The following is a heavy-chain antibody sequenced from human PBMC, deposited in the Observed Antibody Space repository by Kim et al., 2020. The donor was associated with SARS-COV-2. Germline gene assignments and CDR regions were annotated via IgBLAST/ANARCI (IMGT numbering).Heavy chain of an antibody. CDR2: IYSGGSST. V-gene: IGHV3-23*03. Sequence: GGSLRLSCAASGFTFSSYAMSWVRQAPGKGLEWVSVIYSGGSSTYYADSVKGRFTISRDNSKNTLYLQMNSLRAEDTAVYYCAKDPSTSWGPYYYYYGMDVWGQGTPVTVSS. D-gene: IGHD2-2*01. J-gene: IGHJ6*02. CDR3: AKDPSTSWGPYYYYYGMDV. CDR1: GFTFSSYA.